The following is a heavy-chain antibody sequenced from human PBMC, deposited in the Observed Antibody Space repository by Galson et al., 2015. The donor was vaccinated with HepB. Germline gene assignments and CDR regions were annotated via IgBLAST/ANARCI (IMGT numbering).Heavy chain of an antibody. Sequence: SLRLSCAASGFTFSSYSMNWVRQAPGKGLEWVSSISSSSSYIYYADSVKGRFTISRDNAKNSLYLQMNSLRAEDTAVYYCARDLQYCSSTSCYTPGAFDIWGQGTMVTVSS. CDR3: ARDLQYCSSTSCYTPGAFDI. V-gene: IGHV3-21*01. D-gene: IGHD2-2*02. J-gene: IGHJ3*02. CDR1: GFTFSSYS. CDR2: ISSSSSYI.